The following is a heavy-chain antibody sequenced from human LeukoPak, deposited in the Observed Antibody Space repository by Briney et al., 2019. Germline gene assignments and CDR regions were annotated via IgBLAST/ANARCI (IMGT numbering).Heavy chain of an antibody. CDR1: GGTFSSYA. V-gene: IGHV1-69*05. Sequence: ASVKVSCKASGGTFSSYAISWVRQAPGLGLEWMGRIIPIFGTANYAQKFQGRVTITTDESTSTAYMELSSLRSEDTAVYYCARGYSSSSGSDYWGQGTLVTVSS. CDR3: ARGYSSSSGSDY. J-gene: IGHJ4*02. CDR2: IIPIFGTA. D-gene: IGHD6-6*01.